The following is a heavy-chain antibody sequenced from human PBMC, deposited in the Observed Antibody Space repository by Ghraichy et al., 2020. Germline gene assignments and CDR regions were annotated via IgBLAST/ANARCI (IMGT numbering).Heavy chain of an antibody. CDR1: GFTFSSYW. D-gene: IGHD3-3*01. CDR2: IKQDGSEK. CDR3: ARDRISRPYYDFWSGYFQGYYYYGMDV. V-gene: IGHV3-7*01. J-gene: IGHJ6*02. Sequence: GGSLRLSCAASGFTFSSYWMSWVRQAPGKGLEWVANIKQDGSEKYYVDSVKGRFTISRDNAKNSLYLQMNSLRAEDTAVYYCARDRISRPYYDFWSGYFQGYYYYGMDVWGQGTTVTVSS.